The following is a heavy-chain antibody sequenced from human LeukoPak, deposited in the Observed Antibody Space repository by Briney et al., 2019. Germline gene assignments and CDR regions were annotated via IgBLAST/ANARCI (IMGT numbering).Heavy chain of an antibody. D-gene: IGHD2-21*02. Sequence: ASVKVSCKASGYTFTSYYMHWVRQAPGQGLEWMGIINPSGGSTSYAQKFQGRVTMTRDTSTSTVYMELSSLRSEDTAVYYCARDRRDSGYYYYYMDVWGKGTTVTVSS. J-gene: IGHJ6*03. CDR2: INPSGGST. CDR3: ARDRRDSGYYYYYMDV. V-gene: IGHV1-46*01. CDR1: GYTFTSYY.